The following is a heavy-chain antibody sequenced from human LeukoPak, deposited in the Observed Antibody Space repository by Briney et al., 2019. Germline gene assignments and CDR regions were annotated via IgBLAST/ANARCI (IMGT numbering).Heavy chain of an antibody. V-gene: IGHV3-23*01. D-gene: IGHD3-9*01. J-gene: IGHJ4*02. Sequence: GGSLTLSCAASGFTFSSYGMSWVRQAPGKGLEWVSAISGSGGSTYYADSVKGRFTISRDNSKNTLYLQMDSLRAEDTAVYYCASGDLGRGMTISRPLDYWGQGTLVTVSS. CDR2: ISGSGGST. CDR1: GFTFSSYG. CDR3: ASGDLGRGMTISRPLDY.